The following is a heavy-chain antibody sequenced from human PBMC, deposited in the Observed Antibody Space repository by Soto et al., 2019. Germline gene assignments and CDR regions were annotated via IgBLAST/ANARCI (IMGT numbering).Heavy chain of an antibody. CDR3: ASLMITFGGVIVNDAFDI. CDR2: IYYSGST. J-gene: IGHJ3*02. Sequence: SETLSLTCTVSGGSISSSSYYWGWIRQPPGKGLEWIGSIYYSGSTYYNPSLKSRVTISVDTSKNQFSLKLSSVTAADTAVYYCASLMITFGGVIVNDAFDIWGQGTMVTVSS. V-gene: IGHV4-39*01. CDR1: GGSISSSSYY. D-gene: IGHD3-16*02.